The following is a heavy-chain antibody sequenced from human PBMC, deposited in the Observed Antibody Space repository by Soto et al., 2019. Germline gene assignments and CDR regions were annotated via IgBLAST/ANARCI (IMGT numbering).Heavy chain of an antibody. Sequence: SETLSLTCSVSGDSTSSVDYFWAWIRQPPGQALEYIGYIYKSATTYYNPSFESRVAISLDTSKSQFSLNVTSVTAADTAVYFCARGRYCLTGTCFPNWFDSWGQGTLVTVSS. CDR1: GDSTSSVDYF. CDR3: ARGRYCLTGTCFPNWFDS. J-gene: IGHJ5*01. D-gene: IGHD2-15*01. V-gene: IGHV4-30-4*01. CDR2: IYKSATT.